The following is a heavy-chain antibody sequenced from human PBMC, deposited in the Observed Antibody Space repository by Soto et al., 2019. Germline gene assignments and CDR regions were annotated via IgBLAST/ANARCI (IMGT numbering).Heavy chain of an antibody. J-gene: IGHJ6*02. CDR3: ARTFYSSSWNYYYYYGMDV. CDR2: ISAYNGNT. Sequence: ASVKVSCKASEDTFTRYVIHWVRQAPGQGLEWMGWISAYNGNTNYAQKLQGRVTMTTDTSTSTAYMELRSLRSDDTAVYYCARTFYSSSWNYYYYYGMDVWGQGTTVTVSS. V-gene: IGHV1-18*01. CDR1: EDTFTRYV. D-gene: IGHD6-13*01.